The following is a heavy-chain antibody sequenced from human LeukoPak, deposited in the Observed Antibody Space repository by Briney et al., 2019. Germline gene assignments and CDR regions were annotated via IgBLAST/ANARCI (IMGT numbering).Heavy chain of an antibody. CDR3: ARGGGGGFSPDDF. Sequence: PSDTLSLICLVSGASDQNYYWSWIRQPPGKGPEYRDDVYKRESNIHKPSPEGRVSISVDTSKNQFSLRLNSVTAADRAVYYCARGGGGGFSPDDFWGQGTLVTVSS. J-gene: IGHJ4*02. CDR1: GASDQNYY. V-gene: IGHV4-59*02. D-gene: IGHD3/OR15-3a*01. CDR2: VYKRESN.